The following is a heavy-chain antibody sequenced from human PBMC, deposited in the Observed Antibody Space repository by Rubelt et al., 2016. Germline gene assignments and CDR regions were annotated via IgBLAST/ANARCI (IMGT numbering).Heavy chain of an antibody. D-gene: IGHD1-26*01. CDR3: AREVGATDL. CDR2: VSGYNGNT. Sequence: QVQLVQSGTEVKKPGASVKVSCKASGYTFTTHGVSWVRQAPGQGLEWMGWVSGYNGNTNYAQNLQGRITMTTERSTSTGCLGLWSLTSDDTALYYCAREVGATDLWGQGTLVTVSS. CDR1: GYTFTTHG. J-gene: IGHJ4*02. V-gene: IGHV1-18*01.